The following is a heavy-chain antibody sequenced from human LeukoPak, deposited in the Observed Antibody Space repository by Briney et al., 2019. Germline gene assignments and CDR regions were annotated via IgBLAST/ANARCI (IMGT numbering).Heavy chain of an antibody. V-gene: IGHV3-43D*03. J-gene: IGHJ4*02. CDR1: GFTFDDYA. CDR2: ISWDGGST. Sequence: GGSLRLSCAASGFTFDDYAMHWVRQAPGKGLEWASLISWDGGSTYYADSVKGRFTISRDNSKNSLYLQMNSLRTEDTALYYCARGLVSGGPSLFDYWGQGTLVTVSS. CDR3: ARGLVSGGPSLFDY. D-gene: IGHD4-23*01.